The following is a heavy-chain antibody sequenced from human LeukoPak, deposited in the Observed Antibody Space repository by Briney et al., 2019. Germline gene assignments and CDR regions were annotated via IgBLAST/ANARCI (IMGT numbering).Heavy chain of an antibody. V-gene: IGHV3-30-3*02. CDR2: ISYDGSNK. CDR3: AKRLPFYYDY. Sequence: GGSLRLSCAASGFTFRNYAMHWVRQAPGKGLEWVAVISYDGSNKYYPDSEKGRFTVSRDNSKNTLYLQMNSLRAEDTAIYYCAKRLPFYYDYWGQGILVTVSS. D-gene: IGHD5-18*01. CDR1: GFTFRNYA. J-gene: IGHJ4*02.